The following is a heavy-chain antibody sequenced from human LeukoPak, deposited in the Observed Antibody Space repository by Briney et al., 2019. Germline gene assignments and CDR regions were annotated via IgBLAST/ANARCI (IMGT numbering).Heavy chain of an antibody. CDR3: ARVLSADYGDENLFDI. CDR2: IIPIFGIA. V-gene: IGHV1-69*04. Sequence: ASVKVSCKASGGTFSSYAISWVRQAPGQGLEWMGRIIPIFGIANYAQKFQGRVTITADKSTSTAYMELSSLRSEDTAVYYCARVLSADYGDENLFDIWGQGTMVTVSS. D-gene: IGHD4-17*01. J-gene: IGHJ3*02. CDR1: GGTFSSYA.